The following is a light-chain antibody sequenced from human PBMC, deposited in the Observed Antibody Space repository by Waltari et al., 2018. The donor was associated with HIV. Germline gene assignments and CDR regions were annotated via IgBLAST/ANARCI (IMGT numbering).Light chain of an antibody. CDR1: PNLLKSSNKKNH. CDR3: QQYYNLLPT. Sequence: DIVMTQSPDSLSVSLGERAPIICNSSPNLLKSSNKKNHLAWYQQRPRQPPKLLISWASTRESGVPDRFSGSGSGTDFTLTISSLQAEDVAVYYCQQYYNLLPTFGPGTKVDIK. J-gene: IGKJ3*01. V-gene: IGKV4-1*01. CDR2: WAS.